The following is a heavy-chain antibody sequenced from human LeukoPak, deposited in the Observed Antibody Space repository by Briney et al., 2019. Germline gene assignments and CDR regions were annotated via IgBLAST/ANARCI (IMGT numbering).Heavy chain of an antibody. J-gene: IGHJ6*04. CDR3: ARQVRVVPAAGTYYYYYYGMDV. D-gene: IGHD2-2*01. V-gene: IGHV4-34*01. Sequence: SETLSLTCAVYGGSFSGYYWSWIRQPPGKGLEWIGEINHSGSTNYNPSLKSRVTISVDTSKNQFSLKLSSVTAADTAVYYCARQVRVVPAAGTYYYYYYGMDVWGKGTTVTVSS. CDR1: GGSFSGYY. CDR2: INHSGST.